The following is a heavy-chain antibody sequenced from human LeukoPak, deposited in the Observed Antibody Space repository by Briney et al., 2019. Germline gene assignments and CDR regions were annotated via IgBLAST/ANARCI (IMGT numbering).Heavy chain of an antibody. CDR1: GFTFSSYS. D-gene: IGHD6-13*01. Sequence: GGSLRLSCAASGFTFSSYSMNWVRQAPGKGLEWVSFISSSSSYIYYADSVKGRFTISRDNAKNSLYLQMNSLRAEGTAVYYCARDHGYSSSWYGWGQGTLVTVSS. J-gene: IGHJ4*02. CDR3: ARDHGYSSSWYG. CDR2: ISSSSSYI. V-gene: IGHV3-21*01.